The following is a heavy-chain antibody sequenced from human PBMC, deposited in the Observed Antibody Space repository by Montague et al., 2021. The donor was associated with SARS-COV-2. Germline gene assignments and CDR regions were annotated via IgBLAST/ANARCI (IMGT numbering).Heavy chain of an antibody. V-gene: IGHV2-70*01. CDR3: ARSAPSSGCSCFSGWFDP. Sequence: PALVKPTQTLTLTCTFSGFSLSTSKMCVSWIRQSPGKALEWLALIDWSDGKYYNTSLKTRLTISEDPSKNQVVLTMTNMGPVDTATYFCARSAPSSGCSCFSGWFDPWGQGTLVIVSS. CDR1: GFSLSTSKMC. CDR2: IDWSDGK. J-gene: IGHJ5*02. D-gene: IGHD3-22*01.